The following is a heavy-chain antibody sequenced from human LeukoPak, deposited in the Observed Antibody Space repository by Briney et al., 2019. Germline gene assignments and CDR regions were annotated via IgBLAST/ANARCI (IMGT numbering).Heavy chain of an antibody. D-gene: IGHD4-11*01. CDR3: ARFLTTATAFDI. Sequence: PSETLSLTCTVSGGSISSYYWSWIRQPPGKGLEWIGYIYYSGSTNYNPSLKSRVTISVDTSKNQFSLKLGSVTAADTAVYYCARFLTTATAFDIWGQGTMVTVSS. CDR2: IYYSGST. CDR1: GGSISSYY. V-gene: IGHV4-59*01. J-gene: IGHJ3*02.